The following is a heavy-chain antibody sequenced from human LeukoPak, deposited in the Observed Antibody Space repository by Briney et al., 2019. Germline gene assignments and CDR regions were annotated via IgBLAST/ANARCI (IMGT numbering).Heavy chain of an antibody. CDR3: ASYYGSGIMDV. D-gene: IGHD3-10*01. V-gene: IGHV3-7*01. CDR2: IKQDGSEK. CDR1: GFTFSSYW. J-gene: IGHJ6*04. Sequence: GGSLRLSCAASGFTFSSYWMSWVRQAPGKGLEWVANIKQDGSEKYYVDSVKGRFTISRDNAKNSLYLQMNSLRAEDTAVYYCASYYGSGIMDVWGKGTTVTVSS.